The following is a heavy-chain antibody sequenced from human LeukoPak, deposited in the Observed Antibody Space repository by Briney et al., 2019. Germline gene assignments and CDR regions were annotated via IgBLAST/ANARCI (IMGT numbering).Heavy chain of an antibody. CDR2: ISDDGSKR. Sequence: PGRSLRLSCSGAGFTFRDSAFHWVRQAPGKGLEWVAVISDDGSKRFCVDSVKGRFTISRDNSRDTLYLHMQTLRPEDSTVYYSARDSGVMMVGEKNADNWFDPWGQGTPVTVSS. CDR1: GFTFRDSA. J-gene: IGHJ5*02. D-gene: IGHD2-15*01. V-gene: IGHV3-30*04. CDR3: ARDSGVMMVGEKNADNWFDP.